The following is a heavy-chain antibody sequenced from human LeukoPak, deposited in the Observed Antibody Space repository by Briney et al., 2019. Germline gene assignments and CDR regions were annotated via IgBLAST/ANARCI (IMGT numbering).Heavy chain of an antibody. CDR3: AKDPQARDVGVVIGYMDV. J-gene: IGHJ6*03. CDR1: GGSISSSSYY. D-gene: IGHD3-3*01. Sequence: SETLSLTCTVSGGSISSSSYYWGWIRQPPGKGLEWIGSIYYSGSTYYNPSLKSRVTISVDTSKNQFSLKLSSVTAEDTAVYYCAKDPQARDVGVVIGYMDVWGKGTTVTVSS. CDR2: IYYSGST. V-gene: IGHV4-39*07.